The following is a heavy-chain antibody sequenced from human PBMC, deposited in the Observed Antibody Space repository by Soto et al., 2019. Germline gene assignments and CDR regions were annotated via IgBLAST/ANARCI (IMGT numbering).Heavy chain of an antibody. CDR1: GYTFTSYG. D-gene: IGHD4-17*01. Sequence: ASVKVSCKASGYTFTSYGISWVRQAPGQGLEWMGWISAYNGNTNYAQKLQGRVTMTTDTSTSTAYMEMNRLRAEDTAVYYGAKGLHDYGGNSGMDVWGQGTTVTVSS. J-gene: IGHJ6*02. CDR3: AKGLHDYGGNSGMDV. V-gene: IGHV1-18*01. CDR2: ISAYNGNT.